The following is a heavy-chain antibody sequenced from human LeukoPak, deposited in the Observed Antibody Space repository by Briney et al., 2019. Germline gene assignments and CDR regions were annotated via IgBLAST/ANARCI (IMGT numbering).Heavy chain of an antibody. D-gene: IGHD6-19*01. CDR2: ISYDGSNK. J-gene: IGHJ4*02. Sequence: GGSLRLSCAASGFTFSSYAMHWVRQAPGKGLEWVAVISYDGSNKYYADSVKGRFTISRDNSKNTLYLQMNSLRAEDTAVYYCARASSGWTSLAPPSYWGQGTLVTVSS. V-gene: IGHV3-30-3*01. CDR3: ARASSGWTSLAPPSY. CDR1: GFTFSSYA.